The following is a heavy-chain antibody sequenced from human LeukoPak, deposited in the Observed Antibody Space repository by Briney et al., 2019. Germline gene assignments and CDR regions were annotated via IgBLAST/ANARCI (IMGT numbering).Heavy chain of an antibody. J-gene: IGHJ4*02. D-gene: IGHD2-21*02. CDR3: TRDWWRLGFDY. Sequence: GSLRLSCTASGFTFSSYTMSWVRQAPGKGLKWVSTITTGGPNTYYADSVKGRFTFSRDDSKSIAYLQMNDLRTDDTAVYYCTRDWWRLGFDYWGQGTLVTVSS. CDR2: ITTGGPNT. V-gene: IGHV3-23*01. CDR1: GFTFSSYT.